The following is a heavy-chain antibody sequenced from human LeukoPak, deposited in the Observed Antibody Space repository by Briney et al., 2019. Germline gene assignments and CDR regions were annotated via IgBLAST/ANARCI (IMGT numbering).Heavy chain of an antibody. CDR1: GGTFSSYA. CDR3: ARVLRDDYVWGSYRSVFDY. Sequence: SVKVSCKASGGTFSSYAISWVRQAPGQGLEWMGGIIPIFGTANYAQKFQGRVTITADESTSTAYMELSSLRSEDTAVYYCARVLRDDYVWGSYRSVFDYWGQGTLVTASS. D-gene: IGHD3-16*02. J-gene: IGHJ4*02. V-gene: IGHV1-69*13. CDR2: IIPIFGTA.